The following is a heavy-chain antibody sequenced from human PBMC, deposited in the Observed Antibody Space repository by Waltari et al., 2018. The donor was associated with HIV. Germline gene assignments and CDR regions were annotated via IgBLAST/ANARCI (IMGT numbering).Heavy chain of an antibody. CDR3: ARVLTTVVTPTFDY. V-gene: IGHV3-7*01. CDR2: IKQDGSEK. D-gene: IGHD4-17*01. CDR1: GFTFSSYW. Sequence: EVQLVESGGGLVQPGGSLRLSCAASGFTFSSYWMSWVRQAPGKGLEWVANIKQDGSEKYYVDSVKCRFTSSRDNAKNSLYLQMNSLRAEDTAVYYCARVLTTVVTPTFDYWGQGTLVTVSS. J-gene: IGHJ4*02.